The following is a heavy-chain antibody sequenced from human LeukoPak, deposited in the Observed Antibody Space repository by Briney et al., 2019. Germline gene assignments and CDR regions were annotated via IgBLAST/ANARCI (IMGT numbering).Heavy chain of an antibody. CDR1: GGSIGIYY. CDR3: ATGNYFDY. D-gene: IGHD1-14*01. V-gene: IGHV4-4*07. Sequence: PSETLSLTCTVSGGSIGIYYWSRIRQPAGKGLEWIGRIYTGGSTNYNPSLKSRVTMSVDMSKNHFSLKLSSVTAADTAVYYCATGNYFDYWGQGTLVTVSS. CDR2: IYTGGST. J-gene: IGHJ4*02.